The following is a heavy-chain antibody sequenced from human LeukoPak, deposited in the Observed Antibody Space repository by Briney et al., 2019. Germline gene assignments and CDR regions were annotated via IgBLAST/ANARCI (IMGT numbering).Heavy chain of an antibody. CDR2: IYSGGST. D-gene: IGHD3-22*01. V-gene: IGHV3-66*01. J-gene: IGHJ6*02. CDR1: GFTVSSNY. CDR3: AKDTHYYDSSGYPPYYYYYGMDV. Sequence: GGSLRLSCAASGFTVSSNYMSWVRQAPGKGLEWVSVIYSGGSTYYADSVKGRFTISRDNSKNTLYLQMNSLRAEDTAVYYCAKDTHYYDSSGYPPYYYYYGMDVWGQGTTVTVSS.